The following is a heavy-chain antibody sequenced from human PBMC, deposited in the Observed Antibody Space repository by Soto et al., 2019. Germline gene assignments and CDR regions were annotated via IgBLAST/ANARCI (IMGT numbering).Heavy chain of an antibody. J-gene: IGHJ5*01. CDR3: ARDTASKDYDSHSYYPHFDS. D-gene: IGHD3-22*01. Sequence: SETLSLTCAVSGGSISGDYYWSLIRQPAGKVLEWIGHIYYTGGTFYSPSLNRRLALSVDTSKNQFSLRLSSVTAADTSVYYCARDTASKDYDSHSYYPHFDSWGQGALVTVS. CDR2: IYYTGGT. CDR1: GGSISGDYY. V-gene: IGHV4-30-4*01.